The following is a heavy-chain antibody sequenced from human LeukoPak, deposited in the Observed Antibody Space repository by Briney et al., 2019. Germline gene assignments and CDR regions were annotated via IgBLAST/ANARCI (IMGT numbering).Heavy chain of an antibody. CDR2: IKGKTDDGTT. J-gene: IGHJ4*02. CDR3: TRAKGGYSDGYATDY. Sequence: GGSLRLSCAASGFTFNNAWMNWVRQVPGKGLEWVGRIKGKTDDGTTDHAAPVKGRFTISRDDSKKTVYLQMNSLKTEDTAVYYCTRAKGGYSDGYATDYWGQGTRVTVSS. V-gene: IGHV3-15*07. CDR1: GFTFNNAW. D-gene: IGHD5-18*01.